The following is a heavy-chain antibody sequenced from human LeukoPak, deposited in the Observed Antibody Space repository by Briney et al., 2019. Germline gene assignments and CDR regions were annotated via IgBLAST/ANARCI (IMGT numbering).Heavy chain of an antibody. J-gene: IGHJ4*02. CDR2: INPNSGGT. Sequence: ASVKASCKASGYTFAGYYMHWVRQAPGQGLEWMGWINPNSGGTNYAQKFQGRVTMTRDTSISTAYMELSRLRSDDTAVYYCARGPYDFWSGYYSFDYWGQGTLVTVSS. D-gene: IGHD3-3*01. V-gene: IGHV1-2*02. CDR1: GYTFAGYY. CDR3: ARGPYDFWSGYYSFDY.